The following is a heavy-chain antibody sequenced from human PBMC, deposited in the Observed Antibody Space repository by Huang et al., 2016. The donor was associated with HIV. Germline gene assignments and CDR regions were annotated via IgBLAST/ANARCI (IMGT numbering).Heavy chain of an antibody. J-gene: IGHJ4*02. CDR1: GFSISSYW. V-gene: IGHV3-74*01. Sequence: EVQLVESGGGLVQPGGSLRLSCAASGFSISSYWMHWVRQAPGKGLVGGSRIKSEGSSTSYADSVKGRFTISRDNAKNTLYLQMNSLRAEDTAVYYCARDPRIQSWLNFFDYWGQGTLVSVSS. CDR3: ARDPRIQSWLNFFDY. CDR2: IKSEGSST. D-gene: IGHD3-22*01.